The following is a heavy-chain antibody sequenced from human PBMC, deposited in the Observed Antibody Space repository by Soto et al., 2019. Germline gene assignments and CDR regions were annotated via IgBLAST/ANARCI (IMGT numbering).Heavy chain of an antibody. Sequence: GGSLRLSCTASGFTFDDYAMHWVRQGPGKGLEYISGISWNGANIFYADSVKGRFTISRDNAKNSFSLQMNSLRAEDTALYYFATTRHLNKCRNTCPGSSQFDPWGQGTLVTVSS. CDR3: ATTRHLNKCRNTCPGSSQFDP. CDR1: GFTFDDYA. V-gene: IGHV3-9*01. CDR2: ISWNGANI. D-gene: IGHD3-16*02. J-gene: IGHJ5*02.